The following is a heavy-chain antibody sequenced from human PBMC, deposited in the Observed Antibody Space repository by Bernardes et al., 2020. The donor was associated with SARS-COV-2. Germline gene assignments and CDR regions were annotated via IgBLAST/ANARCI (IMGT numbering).Heavy chain of an antibody. J-gene: IGHJ4*02. CDR3: ATFYGIQMARITGNYFDF. CDR2: IYPAASDT. CDR1: RDSVYPYW. V-gene: IGHV5-51*01. D-gene: IGHD5-12*01. Sequence: GASPKTSCRVPRDSVYPYWIGWVRPTPGKGLDGVVMIYPAASDTKYSPSFQGQVTIPADNSISTAYLQWSSLKASDTAKDYFATFYGIQMARITGNYFDFWGQGTLVTVSS.